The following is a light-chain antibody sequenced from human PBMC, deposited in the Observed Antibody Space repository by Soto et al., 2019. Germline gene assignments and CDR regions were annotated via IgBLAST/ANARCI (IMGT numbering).Light chain of an antibody. V-gene: IGKV3-11*01. CDR2: DAS. J-gene: IGKJ4*02. CDR1: QTVGDY. CDR3: QQLEDCPRA. Sequence: IVLTQSPATLSLSPGERATLSCRASQTVGDYLGWYQQQPGQAPRLLIYDASHRATGVPARFSASGSGTDFTLTISSLEPEDCAIYDCQQLEDCPRAFGGGTKVEF.